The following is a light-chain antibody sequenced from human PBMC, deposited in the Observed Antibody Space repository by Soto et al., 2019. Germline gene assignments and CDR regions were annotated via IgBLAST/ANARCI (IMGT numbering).Light chain of an antibody. J-gene: IGKJ1*01. CDR1: QAIGND. CDR3: LQNYRSPCT. Sequence: AIQMTQSPSSLSASVGDRVTITCRASQAIGNDLGWYQQIPGKAPKLLIYAASRLHSGVPSKFSGSGSGSDFTLTISSLQPEDFATYYCLQNYRSPCTFGQGTKVELK. CDR2: AAS. V-gene: IGKV1-6*01.